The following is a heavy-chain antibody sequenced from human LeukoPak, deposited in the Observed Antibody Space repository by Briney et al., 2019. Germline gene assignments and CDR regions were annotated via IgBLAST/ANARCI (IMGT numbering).Heavy chain of an antibody. D-gene: IGHD4-17*01. V-gene: IGHV3-30*04. J-gene: IGHJ5*02. Sequence: PGGSLRLSCAASGFTFSNYAIHWVRQAPGKGLEWVAVVSYDGSNKYYADSVKGRFTISRDNSKNTLSLRMNSLRAEDTAVYYCARGQGRDYGDYDWFDPWGRGTLVTVSS. CDR1: GFTFSNYA. CDR2: VSYDGSNK. CDR3: ARGQGRDYGDYDWFDP.